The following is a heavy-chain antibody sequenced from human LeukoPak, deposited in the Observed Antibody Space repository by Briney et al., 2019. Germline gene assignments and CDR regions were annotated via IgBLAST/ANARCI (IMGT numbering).Heavy chain of an antibody. Sequence: GGSLRLSCAASGFTFSSYSMNWVRQAPGKGLEWVSYISSSGSTIYYADSVKGRFTISRDNAKNSLYLQMNSLRAEDTAVYYCARVSGYNYGMDVWGQGTTVTVSS. V-gene: IGHV3-48*04. D-gene: IGHD6-13*01. CDR3: ARVSGYNYGMDV. CDR1: GFTFSSYS. J-gene: IGHJ6*02. CDR2: ISSSGSTI.